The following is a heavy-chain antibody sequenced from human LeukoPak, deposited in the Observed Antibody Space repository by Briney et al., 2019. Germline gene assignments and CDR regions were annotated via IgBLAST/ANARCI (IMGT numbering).Heavy chain of an antibody. D-gene: IGHD6-19*01. CDR2: IYYSGST. Sequence: PSETLSLTCTVSGGSISSSSYYWGWIRQPPRKGLEWIGSIYYSGSTYYNPSLKSRVTISVDTSKNQFSLKLSSVTAADTAVYYCAAQWLERLNWFDPWGQGTLVTVSS. J-gene: IGHJ5*02. CDR1: GGSISSSSYY. V-gene: IGHV4-39*01. CDR3: AAQWLERLNWFDP.